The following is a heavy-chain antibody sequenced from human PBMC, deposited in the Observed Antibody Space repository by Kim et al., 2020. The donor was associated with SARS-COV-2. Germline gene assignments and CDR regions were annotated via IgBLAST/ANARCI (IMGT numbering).Heavy chain of an antibody. J-gene: IGHJ5*02. Sequence: SGPTLVKPTQTLTLTCTFSGFSLSTSGVGVGWIRQPPGKALEWLALIYWDDDKRYSPSLKSRLTITKDTSKNQVVLTMTNMDPVDTATYYCAHRHPTPDILTGYETPGYWFDPWGQGTLVTVSS. CDR1: GFSLSTSGVG. V-gene: IGHV2-5*02. D-gene: IGHD3-9*01. CDR3: AHRHPTPDILTGYETPGYWFDP. CDR2: IYWDDDK.